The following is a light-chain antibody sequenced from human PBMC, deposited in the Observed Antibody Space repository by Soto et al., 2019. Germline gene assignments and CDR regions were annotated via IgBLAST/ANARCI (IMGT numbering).Light chain of an antibody. CDR1: SGHSSYI. V-gene: IGLV4-60*02. CDR3: ETWDSNTLWV. Sequence: QLVLTQSSSASASLGSSVKLTCTLSSGHSSYIIAWHQQQPGKAPRYLMKLEGSGSYNKGSGVPARFSGSSSGADRYLTISNLQFEDEADYYCETWDSNTLWVFGGGTKLTVL. J-gene: IGLJ3*02. CDR2: LEGSGSY.